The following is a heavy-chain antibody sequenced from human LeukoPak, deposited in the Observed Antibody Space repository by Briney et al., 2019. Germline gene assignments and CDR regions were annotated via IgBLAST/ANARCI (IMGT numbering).Heavy chain of an antibody. CDR1: GGSISSYY. D-gene: IGHD6-19*01. CDR2: IYYSGST. J-gene: IGHJ4*02. V-gene: IGHV4-59*08. CDR3: ARHSSGWYLV. Sequence: SETLSLTCTVSGGSISSYYWSWLRQPPGKGLEWIGYIYYSGSTNYNPSLKSRVTISVDTSKNQFSLKLSSVTAADTAVYCCARHSSGWYLVWGQGTLVTVSS.